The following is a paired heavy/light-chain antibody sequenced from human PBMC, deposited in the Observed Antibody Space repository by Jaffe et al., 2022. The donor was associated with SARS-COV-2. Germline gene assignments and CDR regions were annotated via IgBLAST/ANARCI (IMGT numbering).Heavy chain of an antibody. CDR3: TRSINPSVYGDYDAFDI. CDR1: GGTFSRYP. J-gene: IGHJ3*02. CDR2: IIPIFGTT. Sequence: QVQLAQSGAEVKKPGSSVKVSCKVSGGTFSRYPITWVRQAPGQGLEWMGGIIPIFGTTNYAQKFEGRVTITADESTSTAYMELRSLRFEDTAVYYCTRSINPSVYGDYDAFDIWGQGTMVTVSS. V-gene: IGHV1-69*01. D-gene: IGHD4-17*01.
Light chain of an antibody. V-gene: IGLV2-11*01. J-gene: IGLJ2*01. CDR3: CSYAGTYSVV. CDR1: SSDVGGYNY. Sequence: QSALTQPRSVSGSPGQSVTISCTGTSSDVGGYNYVSWYQQHPGKAPKLMIYDVSKRPSGVPDRFSGSKSGKTASLTISGLQAEDEADYYCCSYAGTYSVVFGGGTKLTVL. CDR2: DVS.